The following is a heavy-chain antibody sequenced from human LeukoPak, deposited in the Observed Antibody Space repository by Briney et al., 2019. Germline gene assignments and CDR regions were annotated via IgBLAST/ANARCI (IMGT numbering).Heavy chain of an antibody. J-gene: IGHJ4*02. D-gene: IGHD2-2*01. CDR1: GYTFTGYY. CDR2: INPNSGGT. V-gene: IGHV1-2*02. CDR3: ARDPAIVVVPAAMEAPTSSLNY. Sequence: GASVKVSCKASGYTFTGYYMHWVRQAPGQGLEWMGWINPNSGGTNYAQKFQGRVTMTRDTSISTAYMELSRLRSDDTAVYYCARDPAIVVVPAAMEAPTSSLNYWGQGTLVTVSS.